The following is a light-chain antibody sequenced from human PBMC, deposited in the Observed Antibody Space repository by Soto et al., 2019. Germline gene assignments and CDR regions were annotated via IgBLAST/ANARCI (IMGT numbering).Light chain of an antibody. CDR1: QSITNTY. CDR2: DAS. V-gene: IGKV3-20*01. CDR3: QHYDSCTWT. J-gene: IGKJ1*01. Sequence: EIVLTRSPGTLSLSPGERSTLSCRASQSITNTYLSCYQQKRGQAPRPLIYDASSRATGIPDRFSGSGSGTDFTLTIRRLQPEDFAVYYCQHYDSCTWTFGQGTKVDIK.